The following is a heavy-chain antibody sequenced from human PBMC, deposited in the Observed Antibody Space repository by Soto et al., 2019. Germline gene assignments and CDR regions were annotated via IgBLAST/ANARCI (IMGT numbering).Heavy chain of an antibody. J-gene: IGHJ1*01. D-gene: IGHD2-2*02. Sequence: AGGSLRLSCAASGFTFSSYSMNWVRQAPGKGLEWVSSISSSSSYIYYADSVKGRFTISRDNAKNSLYLQMNSLRAEDTAVYYCARDRYCSSTSCYTLDFQHWGQGTLVTVSS. CDR2: ISSSSSYI. CDR3: ARDRYCSSTSCYTLDFQH. CDR1: GFTFSSYS. V-gene: IGHV3-21*01.